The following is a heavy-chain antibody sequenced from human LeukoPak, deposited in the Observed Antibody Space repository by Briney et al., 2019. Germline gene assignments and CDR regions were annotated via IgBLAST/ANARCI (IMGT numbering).Heavy chain of an antibody. Sequence: GGSLRLSCAASGFTFSSYSMNWVRQAPGKGLVWVSRINSEGSSTSYADSVKGRFTISRDNAKNTLYLQMNSLRAEDTAVYYCARDLRLLWFGEPNYYYYGMDVWGQGTTVTVSS. V-gene: IGHV3-74*01. D-gene: IGHD3-10*01. CDR3: ARDLRLLWFGEPNYYYYGMDV. CDR1: GFTFSSYS. J-gene: IGHJ6*02. CDR2: INSEGSST.